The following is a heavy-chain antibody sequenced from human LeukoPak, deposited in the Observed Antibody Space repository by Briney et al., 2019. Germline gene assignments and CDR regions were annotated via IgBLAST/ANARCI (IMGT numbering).Heavy chain of an antibody. CDR3: ARGLRYFDWLLGEFDY. V-gene: IGHV4-61*02. CDR2: IYTSGST. CDR1: GGSISSGSYY. Sequence: PSETLSLTCTVSGGSISSGSYYWSWIRQPAGKGLEWIGRIYTSGSTNYNPSLKSRVTISVDTSKNQFSLRLSSVTAADTAVYYCARGLRYFDWLLGEFDYWGQGTLVTVSS. J-gene: IGHJ4*02. D-gene: IGHD3-9*01.